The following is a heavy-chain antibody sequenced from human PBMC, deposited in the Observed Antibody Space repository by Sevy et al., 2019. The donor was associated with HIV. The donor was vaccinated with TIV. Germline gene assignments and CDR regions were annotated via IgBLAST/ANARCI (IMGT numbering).Heavy chain of an antibody. CDR3: ARPTPRIAPSSAAFFDY. CDR1: GFTFSSFA. D-gene: IGHD1-26*01. V-gene: IGHV3-23*01. CDR2: INGRGGSA. Sequence: GGSLRLSCAASGFTFSSFAMCWVRHIPGKGLEWVSTINGRGGSAYYADSVKGRFTLSRDNSNNTVFLQMNRLRDEDTAVYYCARPTPRIAPSSAAFFDYWGQGTLVTVSS. J-gene: IGHJ4*02.